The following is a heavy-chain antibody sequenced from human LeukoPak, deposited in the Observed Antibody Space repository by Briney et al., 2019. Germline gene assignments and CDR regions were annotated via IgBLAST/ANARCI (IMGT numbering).Heavy chain of an antibody. Sequence: PSETLSLTCAVYGGSFSGYYWSWIRQPPGKGLEWIGSIYYSGSTYYNPSLKSRVTISADTSKNQFSLKLSSVTAADTAVYYCARVTAIAKIFDYWGQGTLVTVPS. V-gene: IGHV4-34*01. D-gene: IGHD5-18*01. CDR2: IYYSGST. CDR3: ARVTAIAKIFDY. CDR1: GGSFSGYY. J-gene: IGHJ4*02.